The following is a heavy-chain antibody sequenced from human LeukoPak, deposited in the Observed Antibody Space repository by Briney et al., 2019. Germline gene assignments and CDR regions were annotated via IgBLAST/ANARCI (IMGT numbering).Heavy chain of an antibody. D-gene: IGHD5-18*01. Sequence: GGSLRLSCSASGYTFSSYAMHWVRQAPGKGLEYVSAISSNGGSTYYADSVKGRFTISRDNSNNTLYLQMSSLRAEDTAVYYCVKPGYSYGYYFDYWGRGTLVTVSS. V-gene: IGHV3-64D*06. CDR3: VKPGYSYGYYFDY. J-gene: IGHJ4*02. CDR1: GYTFSSYA. CDR2: ISSNGGST.